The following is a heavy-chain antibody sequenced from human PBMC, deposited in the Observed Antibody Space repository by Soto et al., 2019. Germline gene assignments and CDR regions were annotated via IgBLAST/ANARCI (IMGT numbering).Heavy chain of an antibody. J-gene: IGHJ4*02. V-gene: IGHV1-18*01. D-gene: IGHD3-3*01. Sequence: QVQLVQSGAEVKKPGASVKVSCKASGYTFTSYGISWVRQAPGQGLEWMGWISAYNGNTNYAQKLQGRVTMTTDTSTSTAYMELRSLRSDDTAVYYCARAYYDFGSGYSPSHYYFYYLGQGTLVTVSS. CDR3: ARAYYDFGSGYSPSHYYFYY. CDR2: ISAYNGNT. CDR1: GYTFTSYG.